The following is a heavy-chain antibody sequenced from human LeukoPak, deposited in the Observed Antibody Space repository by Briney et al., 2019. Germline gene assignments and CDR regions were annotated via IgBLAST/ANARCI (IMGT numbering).Heavy chain of an antibody. V-gene: IGHV3-21*01. Sequence: GGSLRLSCAASGFTFSSYAMSWVRQAPGKGLEWVSSISSSSSYIYYADSVKGRFTISRDNAKNSLYLQMNSLRAEDTAVYYCARGGGVMAVDYWGQGTLVTVSS. CDR1: GFTFSSYA. CDR2: ISSSSSYI. J-gene: IGHJ4*02. CDR3: ARGGGVMAVDY. D-gene: IGHD3-16*01.